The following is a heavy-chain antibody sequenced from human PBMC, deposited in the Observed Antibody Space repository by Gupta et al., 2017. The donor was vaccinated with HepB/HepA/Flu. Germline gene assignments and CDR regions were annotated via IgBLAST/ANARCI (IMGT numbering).Heavy chain of an antibody. CDR1: GFPFSSYG. CDR2: LSYDGSNK. V-gene: IGHV3-30*18. J-gene: IGHJ4*02. D-gene: IGHD1-26*01. CDR3: AKNDGVGATGGFDY. Sequence: QVQLVESGGGVVQPGRSLRLSCEASGFPFSSYGMHWVRQAPGKGLEWVAVLSYDGSNKYYADSVKGRFTISRDNSKNTLYLQMNSLRAEDTAVYDCAKNDGVGATGGFDYWGQGTLVTVAS.